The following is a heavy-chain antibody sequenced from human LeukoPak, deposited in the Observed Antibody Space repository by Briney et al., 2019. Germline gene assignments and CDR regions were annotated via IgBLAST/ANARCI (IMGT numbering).Heavy chain of an antibody. V-gene: IGHV3-23*01. Sequence: GGSLRLSCAVSGFTFSSYVMTWVRQAPGKGLEWVSVISGSGDSTYYADSVKGRFALSRDNSKNTLYLQMNSLRADDTAVYYCAGQYYYSYGMDVWGQGTTVTVSS. CDR3: AGQYYYSYGMDV. CDR1: GFTFSSYV. J-gene: IGHJ6*02. CDR2: ISGSGDST.